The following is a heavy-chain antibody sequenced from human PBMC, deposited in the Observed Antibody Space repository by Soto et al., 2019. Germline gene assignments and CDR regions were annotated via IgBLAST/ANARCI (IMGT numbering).Heavy chain of an antibody. CDR2: IYHSGST. CDR1: GGSISSGGYS. J-gene: IGHJ6*02. V-gene: IGHV4-30-2*01. Sequence: SETLSLTCAVSGGSISSGGYSWSWIRQPPGKGLEWIGYIYHSGSTYYNPSLKSRVTISVDRSKNQFSLKLSSVTAADTAVYYCASSDYYYYYGMDVWGQGTTVTVSS. CDR3: ASSDYYYYYGMDV.